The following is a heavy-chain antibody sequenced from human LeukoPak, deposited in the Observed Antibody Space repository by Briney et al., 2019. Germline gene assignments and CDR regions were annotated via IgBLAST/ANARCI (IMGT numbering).Heavy chain of an antibody. CDR3: ARDRDIAAAGSI. Sequence: GGSLRLSCAASGFTFSSYSMNWVRQAPGKGLEWVSSISSSSSYIYYADSVKGRFTISRDNAKNSLYLQMNSLRAEDTAVYYCARDRDIAAAGSIWGQGTLVTVSS. CDR2: ISSSSSYI. CDR1: GFTFSSYS. D-gene: IGHD6-13*01. V-gene: IGHV3-21*01. J-gene: IGHJ4*02.